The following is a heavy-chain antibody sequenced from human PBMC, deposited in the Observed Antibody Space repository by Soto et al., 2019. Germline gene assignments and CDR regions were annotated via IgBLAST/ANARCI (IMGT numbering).Heavy chain of an antibody. CDR3: ARMEEPLEGRRYYYGMDV. V-gene: IGHV2-70*01. J-gene: IGHJ6*02. CDR2: IDWDDDK. Sequence: SGPTLVNPTQTLTLTCTFSGFSLSTSGMCVSWIRQPPGKALEWLALIDWDDDKYYSTSLKTRLTISKDTSKNQVVLTMTNMDPVDTATYYCARMEEPLEGRRYYYGMDVWGQGTTVTVSS. D-gene: IGHD1-26*01. CDR1: GFSLSTSGMC.